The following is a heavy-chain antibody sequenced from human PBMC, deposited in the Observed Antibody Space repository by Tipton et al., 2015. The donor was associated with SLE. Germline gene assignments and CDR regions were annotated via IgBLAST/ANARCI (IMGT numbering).Heavy chain of an antibody. CDR1: GFTFSNYA. J-gene: IGHJ6*02. V-gene: IGHV3-23*01. Sequence: SLRLSCEASGFTFSNYAMKWVRQAPEKGLEWVSEISSTGGRATYADSVKGRFTISRDNSKNSLYLQMNSLRAEDTAVYYCARDVGWAYGMNVWGQGTTVTVSS. D-gene: IGHD1-26*01. CDR3: ARDVGWAYGMNV. CDR2: ISSTGGRA.